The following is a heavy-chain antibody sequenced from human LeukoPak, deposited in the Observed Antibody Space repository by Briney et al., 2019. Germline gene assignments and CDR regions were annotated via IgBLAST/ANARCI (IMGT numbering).Heavy chain of an antibody. D-gene: IGHD2-2*01. J-gene: IGHJ4*02. Sequence: GASVKVTCKASGYTFTSYDINRVRQATGQGLEWMGWMNPNSGNTGYAQKFQGRVTMTRNTSISTAYMELSSLRSEDTAVYYCARLEAVPAAIPYWGQGTLVTVSS. CDR1: GYTFTSYD. CDR3: ARLEAVPAAIPY. V-gene: IGHV1-8*01. CDR2: MNPNSGNT.